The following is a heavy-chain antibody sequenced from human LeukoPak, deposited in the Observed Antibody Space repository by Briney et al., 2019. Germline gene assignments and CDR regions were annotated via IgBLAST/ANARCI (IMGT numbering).Heavy chain of an antibody. CDR1: GFTFSSYW. CDR2: IKQDGSEK. J-gene: IGHJ3*02. CDR3: ARDSSGYLGDAFDI. V-gene: IGHV3-7*01. D-gene: IGHD3-22*01. Sequence: GGSLRLSCAASGFTFSSYWMSWVRQAPGKGLEWVANIKQDGSEKYYVDSVKGRFTISRDNAKNSLYLQMNSLRAEDTAVYYCARDSSGYLGDAFDIWGQGTMVTVSS.